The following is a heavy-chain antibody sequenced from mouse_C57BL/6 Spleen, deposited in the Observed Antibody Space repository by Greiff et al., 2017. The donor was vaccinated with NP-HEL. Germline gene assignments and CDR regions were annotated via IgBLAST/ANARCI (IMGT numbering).Heavy chain of an antibody. CDR2: INPNYGTT. V-gene: IGHV1-39*01. J-gene: IGHJ3*01. CDR3: ASYYYGSRFAY. D-gene: IGHD1-1*01. CDR1: GYSFTDYN. Sequence: VQLQQSGPELVKPGASVKISCKASGYSFTDYNMNWVKQSNGKSLEWIGVINPNYGTTSYNQKFTGKATLTFAQSSSQAYMQLNSLTSEDSAVYYCASYYYGSRFAYWGQVTLVTVSA.